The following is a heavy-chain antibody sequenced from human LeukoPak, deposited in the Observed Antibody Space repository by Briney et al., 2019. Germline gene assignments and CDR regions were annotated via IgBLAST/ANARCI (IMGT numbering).Heavy chain of an antibody. CDR2: IQSKTYGEAT. V-gene: IGHV3-49*04. J-gene: IGHJ4*02. Sequence: GGSLRLSCTPSGLSFGDYGMNWVRQAPGKGLEWVSFIQSKTYGEATMYAASVRGRFTISRDDSRSTAYLQMNSLKTEDTAVYYCTASDHLYCSSSSCHFDYWGQGTLVTVAS. CDR1: GLSFGDYG. CDR3: TASDHLYCSSSSCHFDY. D-gene: IGHD2-2*01.